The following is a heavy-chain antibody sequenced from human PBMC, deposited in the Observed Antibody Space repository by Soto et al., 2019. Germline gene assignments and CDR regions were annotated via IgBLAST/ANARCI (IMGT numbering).Heavy chain of an antibody. D-gene: IGHD1-26*01. CDR1: GFTFSSYG. J-gene: IGHJ4*02. CDR3: AKDLLRTRIVDYFDY. V-gene: IGHV3-30*18. Sequence: PGGSLRLSCAASGFTFSSYGMHWVRQAPGKGLEWVAVISYDGSNKYYADSVKGRFTISRDNSKNTLYLQMNSLRAEDTAVYYCAKDLLRTRIVDYFDYWGQGTLVTVSS. CDR2: ISYDGSNK.